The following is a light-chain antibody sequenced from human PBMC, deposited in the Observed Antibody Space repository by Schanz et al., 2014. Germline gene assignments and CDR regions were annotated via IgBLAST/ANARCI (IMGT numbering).Light chain of an antibody. CDR2: EVT. CDR1: SIYKY. V-gene: IGLV2-8*01. Sequence: QSALTQPPSASGSPGQSVTISCTGSSIYKYVSWYQQHPGKAPKLMIYEVTERPSGVPDRFSGSKSGNTASLTVSGLQAEDEADYYCSSNGGVNIYVFGTGTKLTVL. CDR3: SSNGGVNIYV. J-gene: IGLJ1*01.